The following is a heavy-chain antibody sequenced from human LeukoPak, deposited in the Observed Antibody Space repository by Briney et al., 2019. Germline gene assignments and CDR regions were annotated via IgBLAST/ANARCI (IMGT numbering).Heavy chain of an antibody. CDR1: GGSISSSHYY. CDR3: ARQISDYYYXXXDV. V-gene: IGHV4-39*01. J-gene: IGHJ6*03. CDR2: IYYSGTT. D-gene: IGHD3-10*01. Sequence: KASETLSLTCTVSGGSISSSHYYWGWIRQTPGKGLEWIGTIYYSGTTYYIPSLESRATISKDTSKNQFSLTLRSVTAADTAVDXXARQISDYYYXXXDVWGKGXXVTXS.